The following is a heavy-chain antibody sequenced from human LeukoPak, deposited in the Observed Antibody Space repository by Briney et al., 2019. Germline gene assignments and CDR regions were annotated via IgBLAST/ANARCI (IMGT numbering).Heavy chain of an antibody. J-gene: IGHJ4*02. CDR3: ARSYLKLRYCSGGSCSLDY. Sequence: PGRSLRLSCAASGFTFSSYAMHWVRQAPGKGLEWVAVISYDGSNKYYADSVKGRFTISRDNSKNTLYLQMNSLRAEDTAVYYCARSYLKLRYCSGGSCSLDYWGQGTLVTVSS. CDR1: GFTFSSYA. D-gene: IGHD2-15*01. V-gene: IGHV3-30-3*01. CDR2: ISYDGSNK.